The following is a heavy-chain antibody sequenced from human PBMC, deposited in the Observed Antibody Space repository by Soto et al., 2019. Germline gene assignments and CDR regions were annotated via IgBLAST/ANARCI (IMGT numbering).Heavy chain of an antibody. Sequence: EVQLVESGGGLVQPDRSLRLSCAASGFTFDDYAMHWVRQGPGKGLEWVSGISWNSGGIGYADSVKGRFTISRDNAKNSLYLQMDRLRPEDTAFYYWAKSPHDILISSAFDYWGQGTLVTVSS. CDR3: AKSPHDILISSAFDY. CDR2: ISWNSGGI. V-gene: IGHV3-9*01. D-gene: IGHD3-9*01. CDR1: GFTFDDYA. J-gene: IGHJ4*02.